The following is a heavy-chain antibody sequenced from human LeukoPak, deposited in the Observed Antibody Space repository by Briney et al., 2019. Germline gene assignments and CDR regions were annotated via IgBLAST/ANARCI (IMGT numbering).Heavy chain of an antibody. CDR1: VESVSSDSAA. CDR2: TYYGSKWYN. D-gene: IGHD6-19*01. J-gene: IGHJ4*02. V-gene: IGHV6-1*01. CDR3: ARRRSFHY. Sequence: SQTLSLTCAISVESVSSDSAAGSWIRQSPSGGLEWGGRTYYGSKWYNDYAESVKSRITINPDTSRNLFSLQWNSLIRDGTAVYYRARRRSFHYWPQGPLVPVPS.